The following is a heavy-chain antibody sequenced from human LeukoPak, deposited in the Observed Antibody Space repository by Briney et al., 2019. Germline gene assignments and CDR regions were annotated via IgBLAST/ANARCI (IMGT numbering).Heavy chain of an antibody. Sequence: ASVKVACKASGYTFTGYYMHWVGQAPGQGLEWMGWINPNSGGTNYAQKFQGRVTMTKDTSISTAYMALSRLRSDDTAVYYCARARSVVVPAAITLRYGMDVWGQGTTVTVSS. CDR1: GYTFTGYY. CDR3: ARARSVVVPAAITLRYGMDV. J-gene: IGHJ6*02. CDR2: INPNSGGT. D-gene: IGHD2-2*01. V-gene: IGHV1-2*02.